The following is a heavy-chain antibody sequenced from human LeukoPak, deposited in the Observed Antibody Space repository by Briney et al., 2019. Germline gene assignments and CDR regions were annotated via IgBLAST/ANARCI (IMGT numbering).Heavy chain of an antibody. Sequence: VSLRLSCAASGFTFTSAWMSWLRQTPEKGLEWVAHMNEDGSGRFYVDSAKGRFTISRDDTQNSVYLQMNSLRVEDTAVYYCAAWFGESVPWGQGTLVTVSS. V-gene: IGHV3-7*01. D-gene: IGHD3-10*01. J-gene: IGHJ5*02. CDR3: AAWFGESVP. CDR2: MNEDGSGR. CDR1: GFTFTSAW.